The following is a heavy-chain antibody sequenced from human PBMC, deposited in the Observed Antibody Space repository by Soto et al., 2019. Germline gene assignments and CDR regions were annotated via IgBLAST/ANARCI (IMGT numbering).Heavy chain of an antibody. CDR2: IYWDDDK. D-gene: IGHD4-4*01. V-gene: IGHV2-5*02. Sequence: SGPTLVNPTQTLALTCTFSGFSLSTTGVGVGWFRQPPGKALEWLALIYWDDDKRYSPSLKSRLTITKDTSKKLVVLTMTNMDPVDTATYYCALARYSNFDYWGQGTLVTVSS. J-gene: IGHJ4*02. CDR3: ALARYSNFDY. CDR1: GFSLSTTGVG.